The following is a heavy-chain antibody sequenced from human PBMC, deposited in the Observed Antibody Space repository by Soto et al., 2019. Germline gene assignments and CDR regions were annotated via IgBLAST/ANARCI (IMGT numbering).Heavy chain of an antibody. CDR3: ARRGGAQYYYDSSGYYGDY. Sequence: QLQLQESGPGLVKPSETLSLTCTVSGGSISSSRYAWGWSRQPPGKGLEWIGSIYYSGSTYYNPSLKSRVTISVDTSKNQFSLKLSSVTAADTAVYYCARRGGAQYYYDSSGYYGDYWGQGTLVTVSS. J-gene: IGHJ4*02. V-gene: IGHV4-39*01. CDR1: GGSISSSRYA. D-gene: IGHD3-22*01. CDR2: IYYSGST.